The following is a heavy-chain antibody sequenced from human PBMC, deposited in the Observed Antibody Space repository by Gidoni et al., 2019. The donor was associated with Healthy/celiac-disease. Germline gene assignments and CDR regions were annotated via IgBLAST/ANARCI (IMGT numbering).Heavy chain of an antibody. Sequence: QVQLGECGGGVVEPGRSVRLSWAASGFTVSSYAMHWVRQAPGKGLEWVAVISYDGSNKYYADSVKGRFTISRDNSKNTLYLQMNSLRAEDTAVYYCARVESDSSGWYVVDYWGQGTLVTVSS. V-gene: IGHV3-30*04. CDR1: GFTVSSYA. CDR3: ARVESDSSGWYVVDY. J-gene: IGHJ4*02. CDR2: ISYDGSNK. D-gene: IGHD6-19*01.